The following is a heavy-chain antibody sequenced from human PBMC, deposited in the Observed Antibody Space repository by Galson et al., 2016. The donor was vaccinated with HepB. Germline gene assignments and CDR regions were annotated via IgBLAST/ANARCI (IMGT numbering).Heavy chain of an antibody. CDR3: ARDQGFPDAHPDPFDC. J-gene: IGHJ4*02. CDR1: GFTFSSFW. CDR2: IRQDGSEK. D-gene: IGHD2-8*01. Sequence: SLRLSCAASGFTFSSFWMSWVRQAPGKGLEWVANIRQDGSEKHYVDSVKGLFTISRDNATNALYLQMNSLRAEDTAVYYCARDQGFPDAHPDPFDCWGQGTLVTVSS. V-gene: IGHV3-7*03.